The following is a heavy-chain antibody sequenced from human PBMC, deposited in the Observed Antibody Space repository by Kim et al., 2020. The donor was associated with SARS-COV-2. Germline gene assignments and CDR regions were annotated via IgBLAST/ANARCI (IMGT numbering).Heavy chain of an antibody. V-gene: IGHV5-51*01. D-gene: IGHD3-9*01. Sequence: GESLKISCKGSGYSFTSYWIGWVRQMPGKGLEWMGIIYPGDSDTRYSPSFQGQVTISADKSISTAYLQWSSLKASDTAMYYCARHGVLGIRAWLLKSYYFDYWGQGTLVTVSS. CDR3: ARHGVLGIRAWLLKSYYFDY. J-gene: IGHJ4*02. CDR1: GYSFTSYW. CDR2: IYPGDSDT.